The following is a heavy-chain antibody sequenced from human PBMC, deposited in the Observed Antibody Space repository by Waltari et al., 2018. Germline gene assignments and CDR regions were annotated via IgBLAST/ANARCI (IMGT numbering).Heavy chain of an antibody. V-gene: IGHV1-2*02. CDR2: INPNSGGT. CDR3: ARGTAAFDI. D-gene: IGHD2-2*01. CDR1: GYTFTGYY. Sequence: QVQLVQSGAEVKKPGASVKVSCKASGYTFTGYYMHWVRQAPGQGLEWMGWINPNSGGTNYAQKFQGRVTITADKSTSTAYMELSSLRSEDTAVYYCARGTAAFDIWGQGTMVTVSS. J-gene: IGHJ3*02.